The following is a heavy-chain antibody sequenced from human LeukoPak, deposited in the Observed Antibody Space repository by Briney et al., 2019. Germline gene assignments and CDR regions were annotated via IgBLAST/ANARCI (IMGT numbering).Heavy chain of an antibody. V-gene: IGHV4-59*01. CDR2: MYYSGST. D-gene: IGHD6-13*01. J-gene: IGHJ4*02. CDR3: ARVRTAAASLDY. CDR1: GGSISSYY. Sequence: KPSETLSLTCTVSGGSISSYYWSWIRQPPGKGLEWIGYMYYSGSTNYNPSLKSRVTISVDTSRNQFSLKLSSVTAADTAVYYCARVRTAAASLDYWGQGTLVTVSS.